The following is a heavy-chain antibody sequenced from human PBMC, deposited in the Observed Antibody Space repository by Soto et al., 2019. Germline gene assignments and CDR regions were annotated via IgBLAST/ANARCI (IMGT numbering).Heavy chain of an antibody. CDR2: ISGNGRST. Sequence: LRLSCAASGFTFSSYAMSWVRQAPGKGLEYVSAISGNGRSTYYANSVKGRFTISRDNSKNTLYLQMDSLRAEDMAVYYCARDRCTNGVCYAPSDYWGQGTLVTVSS. D-gene: IGHD2-8*01. CDR1: GFTFSSYA. CDR3: ARDRCTNGVCYAPSDY. V-gene: IGHV3-64*01. J-gene: IGHJ4*02.